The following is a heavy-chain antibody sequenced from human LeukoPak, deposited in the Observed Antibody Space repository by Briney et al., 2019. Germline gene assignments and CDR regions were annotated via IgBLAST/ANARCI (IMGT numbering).Heavy chain of an antibody. J-gene: IGHJ3*02. V-gene: IGHV3-23*01. D-gene: IGHD3-3*01. CDR1: GFTYSRYA. CDR2: ISGSGGST. Sequence: PGGSLRLSCASSGFTYSRYAMSWVREAPGKGLEGVSYISGSGGSTNYADSVKGRFTISRDNSKNTLYLKMNSLRAEDTAVYYCARDREWLSPLAAFDIWGQGTMVTVSS. CDR3: ARDREWLSPLAAFDI.